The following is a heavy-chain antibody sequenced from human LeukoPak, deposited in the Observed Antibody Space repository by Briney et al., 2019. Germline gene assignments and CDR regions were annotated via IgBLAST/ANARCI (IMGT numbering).Heavy chain of an antibody. J-gene: IGHJ4*02. Sequence: ASVKVSCKASGYNFTSYYMHWVRHATGQGLEWMGWMNPNSGNTGYAQKFQGRVTMTRNTSISTAYMELSSLRSEDTAVYYCASRDDNNGYYYGGYDYWGQGTLVTVSS. CDR2: MNPNSGNT. CDR1: GYNFTSYY. D-gene: IGHD3-22*01. CDR3: ASRDDNNGYYYGGYDY. V-gene: IGHV1-8*02.